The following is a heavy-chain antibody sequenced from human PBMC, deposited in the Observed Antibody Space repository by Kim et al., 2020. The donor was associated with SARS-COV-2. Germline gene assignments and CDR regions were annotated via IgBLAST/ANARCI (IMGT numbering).Heavy chain of an antibody. V-gene: IGHV3-7*04. Sequence: EKYYVDSVKGRFTISRSNGKNSLCQQMNSLRAEGTAVYYCARALYGSGVYWGQGTLVTVSS. D-gene: IGHD3-10*01. J-gene: IGHJ4*02. CDR2: EK. CDR3: ARALYGSGVY.